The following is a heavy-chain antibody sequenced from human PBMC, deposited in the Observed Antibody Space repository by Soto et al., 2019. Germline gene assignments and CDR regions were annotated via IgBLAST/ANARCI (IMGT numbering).Heavy chain of an antibody. V-gene: IGHV4-59*01. D-gene: IGHD3-22*01. J-gene: IGHJ4*02. Sequence: SETLSLTCTVSGGSISSYYWTWIRQPPGKGLEWIGYIYFSGTTNYNPSLKSRVTMSADTSKNQFSLKLNSVTAADTAVYYCARMNYYDTSGYPFDYWGKGMMVTVS. CDR3: ARMNYYDTSGYPFDY. CDR1: GGSISSYY. CDR2: IYFSGTT.